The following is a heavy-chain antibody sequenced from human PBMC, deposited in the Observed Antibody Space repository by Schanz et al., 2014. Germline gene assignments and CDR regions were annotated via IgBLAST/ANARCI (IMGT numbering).Heavy chain of an antibody. CDR3: AKKVPAYNPFDS. J-gene: IGHJ4*02. D-gene: IGHD1-1*01. CDR2: LRHDGSKK. Sequence: QVQLVESGGGVVQPGRSLRLSWVASGFTFSGNAVFWVRRAPGKGLEWVAILRHDGSKKYYADSVKGRFTVSRDNSKNTLYLQMDSLRAEDTAVYFCAKKVPAYNPFDSWGQGTLVTVSA. CDR1: GFTFSGNA. V-gene: IGHV3-33*06.